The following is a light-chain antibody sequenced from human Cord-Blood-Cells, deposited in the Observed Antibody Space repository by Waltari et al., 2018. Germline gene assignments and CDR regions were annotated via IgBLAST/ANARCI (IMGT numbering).Light chain of an antibody. CDR2: DVS. CDR1: SRDVGGYNY. J-gene: IGLJ3*02. Sequence: QSALTQPASVSGSPGQSITISCTGTSRDVGGYNYVSWYQQHPGKAPKPMIYDVSKRPSGVSNRFSGSKSGNTASLTISGLQAEDEADYYCSSYTSSSTFVFGGGTKLTVL. V-gene: IGLV2-14*01. CDR3: SSYTSSSTFV.